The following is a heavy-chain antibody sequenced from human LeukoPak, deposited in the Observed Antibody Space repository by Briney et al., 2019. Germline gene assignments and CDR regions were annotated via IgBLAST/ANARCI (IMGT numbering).Heavy chain of an antibody. D-gene: IGHD2-15*01. CDR1: GFSFDDYA. CDR3: VKVTVAGFVDY. CDR2: IGWDGGGT. V-gene: IGHV3-9*01. J-gene: IGHJ4*02. Sequence: PGRSLRLSCAASGFSFDDYAMQWVRQAPGKGLEWVSGIGWDGGGTVYADSVKGRFTISRDNAKNSLYLQMNSLGAEDTALYYCVKVTVAGFVDYWGQGTLVTVSS.